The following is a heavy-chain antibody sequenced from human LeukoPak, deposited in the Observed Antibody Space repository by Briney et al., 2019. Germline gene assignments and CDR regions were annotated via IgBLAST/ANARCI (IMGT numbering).Heavy chain of an antibody. CDR2: ISYDGSNK. J-gene: IGHJ5*02. V-gene: IGHV3-30*04. CDR1: GFTFSSYA. CDR3: AASLPNIVVVPAAKGPFGS. Sequence: GGSLRLSCAASGFTFSSYAMHWVRQAPGKGLEWVAVISYDGSNKYYADSVKGRFTISRDNSKNTLYLQMSSLRAEDTAVYYCAASLPNIVVVPAAKGPFGSWGQGTLVTVSS. D-gene: IGHD2-2*01.